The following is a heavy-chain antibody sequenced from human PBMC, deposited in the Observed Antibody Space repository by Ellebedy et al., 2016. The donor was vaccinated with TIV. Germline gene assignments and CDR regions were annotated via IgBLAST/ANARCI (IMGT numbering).Heavy chain of an antibody. CDR2: IYAPGST. CDR3: ARRSSVTPEAGIAY. Sequence: SETLSLXXTVSGASINSYYWSWIRPPAGKGLEWIGRIYAPGSTNYNPSLKNRVTISVDTSKNQFSLRLSSVTAADTAVYYCARRSSVTPEAGIAYWGQGTRVTVSS. D-gene: IGHD6-19*01. V-gene: IGHV4-4*07. J-gene: IGHJ4*02. CDR1: GASINSYY.